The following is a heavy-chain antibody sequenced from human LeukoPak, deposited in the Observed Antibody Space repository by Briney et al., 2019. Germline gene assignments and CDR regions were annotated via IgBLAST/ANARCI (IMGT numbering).Heavy chain of an antibody. CDR2: IGPTGTDR. CDR1: GFTFSSSG. CDR3: ATETIGRHYDY. Sequence: GGSLRLSCAASGFTFSSSGFNWVRQAPGKGLEWVSSIGPTGTDRYYADSVRGRFTISRDNAKNSMYLQMDSLRDEDTAVYYCATETIGRHYDYWGQGTLLTASS. J-gene: IGHJ4*02. D-gene: IGHD1-14*01. V-gene: IGHV3-21*01.